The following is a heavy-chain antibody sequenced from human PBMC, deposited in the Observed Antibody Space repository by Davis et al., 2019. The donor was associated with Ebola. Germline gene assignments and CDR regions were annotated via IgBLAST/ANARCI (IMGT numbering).Heavy chain of an antibody. D-gene: IGHD2-2*01. CDR3: AKGANIVVVPAAMHYMDV. CDR1: GFTFTSYS. J-gene: IGHJ6*03. Sequence: PGGSLRLSCAASGFTFTSYSMTWVRQAPGKGLEWVSGISGSGTGTYYADSVKGRFTISRDNSKNTLYLQMNSLRAEDTAVYYCAKGANIVVVPAAMHYMDVWGKGTTVTVSS. V-gene: IGHV3-23*01. CDR2: ISGSGTGT.